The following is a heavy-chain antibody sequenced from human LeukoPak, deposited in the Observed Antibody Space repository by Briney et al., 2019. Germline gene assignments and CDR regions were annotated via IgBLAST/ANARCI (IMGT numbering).Heavy chain of an antibody. Sequence: GGSLRLSCAASGFTFSSYSMNWVRQAPGKGLEWVSSISSSSSYIYYADSVKGRFTIFRDNAKNSLYLQMNSLRAEDTAVYYCCRVFFGFYRDHHFDYWGQGTLVTVSS. CDR1: GFTFSSYS. J-gene: IGHJ4*02. V-gene: IGHV3-21*01. CDR3: CRVFFGFYRDHHFDY. CDR2: ISSSSSYI. D-gene: IGHD4-17*01.